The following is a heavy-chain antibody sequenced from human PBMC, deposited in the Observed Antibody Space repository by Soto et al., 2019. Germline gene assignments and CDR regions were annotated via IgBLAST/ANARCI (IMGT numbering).Heavy chain of an antibody. J-gene: IGHJ4*02. D-gene: IGHD3-3*01. CDR1: GFNVRTTC. V-gene: IGHV3-66*04. Sequence: GGSLRLSCTASGFNVRTTCMSWVRQAPGKALEWVSSLYSDDKTFYADSVKGRFAISRDDSKNTLSLQMNSLRAEDTAVYFCSSQGETYTIFPYWGRGTRVTVSS. CDR3: SSQGETYTIFPY. CDR2: LYSDDKT.